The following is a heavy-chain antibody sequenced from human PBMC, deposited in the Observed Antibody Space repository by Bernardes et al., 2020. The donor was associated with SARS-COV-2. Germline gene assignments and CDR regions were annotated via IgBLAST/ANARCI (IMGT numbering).Heavy chain of an antibody. CDR1: GYTLTELS. CDR2: FDREVGQT. Sequence: ASVKVSCKVSGYTLTELSTHWVRQAPGEGLEWMGGFDREVGQTSYAQKFQGRVTMTRDTSISTAYMELTSLTSDDTAIYFCAIMMVGPTNYYYYYGMDVWGQGTTVTVSS. V-gene: IGHV1-24*01. D-gene: IGHD1-26*01. J-gene: IGHJ6*02. CDR3: AIMMVGPTNYYYYYGMDV.